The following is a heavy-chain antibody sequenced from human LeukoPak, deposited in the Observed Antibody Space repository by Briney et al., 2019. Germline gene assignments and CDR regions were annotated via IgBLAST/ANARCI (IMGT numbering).Heavy chain of an antibody. D-gene: IGHD3-10*02. V-gene: IGHV3-21*01. Sequence: GSLRLSCAASGFTFSSHSMNWVRQAPGKRQEWVASISSSSSYIYYADSVKGRSTISRDNAKNSLYLQMNSLRAEYTARYSCARVIFCSGSYYPDYYMDVLGKGTTVTGSS. CDR1: GFTFSSHS. CDR2: ISSSSSYI. CDR3: ARVIFCSGSYYPDYYMDV. J-gene: IGHJ6*03.